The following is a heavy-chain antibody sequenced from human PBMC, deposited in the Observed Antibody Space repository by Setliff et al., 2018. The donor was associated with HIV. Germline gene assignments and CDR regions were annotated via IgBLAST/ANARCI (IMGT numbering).Heavy chain of an antibody. D-gene: IGHD1-1*01. CDR2: MNSDGSTT. V-gene: IGHV3-74*01. Sequence: GGSLRLSCAASGFSFSSYWMHWVRQAPGKGLVWVSRMNSDGSTTTYADSVRGRFTISRDNAKNSLYLQMNSLRVEDTAVYYCARTSTTTGTTLNWFDPWGQGTLVTVSS. CDR1: GFSFSSYW. CDR3: ARTSTTTGTTLNWFDP. J-gene: IGHJ5*02.